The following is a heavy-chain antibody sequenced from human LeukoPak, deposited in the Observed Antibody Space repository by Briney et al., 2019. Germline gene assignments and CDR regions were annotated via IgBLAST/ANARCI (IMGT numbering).Heavy chain of an antibody. D-gene: IGHD3-9*01. Sequence: GGSLRLSCGGSGFTFSNYSINWVRQAPGKGLEWVSSISTSSSYIYYADSVKGRFTISRDNAKNSLYLQMNSLRAEDSAVYYCASGHHDILTGYSMFYFDYWGQGTLVTVSS. V-gene: IGHV3-21*01. CDR1: GFTFSNYS. CDR3: ASGHHDILTGYSMFYFDY. CDR2: ISTSSSYI. J-gene: IGHJ4*02.